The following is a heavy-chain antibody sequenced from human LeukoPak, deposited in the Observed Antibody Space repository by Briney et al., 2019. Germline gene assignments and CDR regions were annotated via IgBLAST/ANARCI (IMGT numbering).Heavy chain of an antibody. CDR3: AREPDYGDYVRYFDY. J-gene: IGHJ4*02. CDR1: RFTFSSYS. D-gene: IGHD4-17*01. Sequence: GGSLRLSCAASRFTFSSYSMNWVRQAPGKGLEWVSSISSSSSYIYYADSVKGRFTISRDNAKNSLYLQMNSLRAEDTAVYYCAREPDYGDYVRYFDYWGQGTLVTVSS. V-gene: IGHV3-21*01. CDR2: ISSSSSYI.